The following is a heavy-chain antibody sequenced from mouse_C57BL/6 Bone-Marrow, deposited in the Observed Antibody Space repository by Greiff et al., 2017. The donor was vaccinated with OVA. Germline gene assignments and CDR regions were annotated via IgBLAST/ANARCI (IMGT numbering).Heavy chain of an antibody. V-gene: IGHV5-12*01. D-gene: IGHD1-1*01. CDR3: ASPNYYGSSWFAY. CDR1: GFTFSDYY. Sequence: EVHLVESGGGLVQPGGSLKLSCAASGFTFSDYYMYWVRQTPEKRLEWVAYISNGGGSTYYPDTVKGRFTISRDNAKNTLYLQMSRLKSEDTAMYYCASPNYYGSSWFAYGGQGTLVTVSA. J-gene: IGHJ3*01. CDR2: ISNGGGST.